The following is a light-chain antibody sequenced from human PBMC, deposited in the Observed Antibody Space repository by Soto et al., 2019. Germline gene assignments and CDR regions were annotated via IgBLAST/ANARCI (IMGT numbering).Light chain of an antibody. Sequence: DIQMTQSPSSLSASVGDRFTITCRASQSISSNLNWYQQKPGKAPKLLIHKASSLESGVPSRFSGSGSGTEFTLTISSLQPDDFATYYCQQYNSYPYTFGQGTKVDIK. CDR2: KAS. CDR1: QSISSN. V-gene: IGKV1-5*03. J-gene: IGKJ2*01. CDR3: QQYNSYPYT.